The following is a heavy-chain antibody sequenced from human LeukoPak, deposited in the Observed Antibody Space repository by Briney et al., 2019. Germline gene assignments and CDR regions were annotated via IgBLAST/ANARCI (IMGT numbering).Heavy chain of an antibody. CDR2: ISSSSSYM. J-gene: IGHJ4*02. CDR1: GFTFSSYS. V-gene: IGHV3-21*01. D-gene: IGHD3-10*01. Sequence: PGGSLRLSCAASGFTFSSYSMNWVRQAPGKGLEWVSSISSSSSYMYYADSVKGRFTISRDNAKNSLYLQMNSLRAEDTAVYYCARSRNYYGSGSYYPYYFDYWGQGTLVTVSS. CDR3: ARSRNYYGSGSYYPYYFDY.